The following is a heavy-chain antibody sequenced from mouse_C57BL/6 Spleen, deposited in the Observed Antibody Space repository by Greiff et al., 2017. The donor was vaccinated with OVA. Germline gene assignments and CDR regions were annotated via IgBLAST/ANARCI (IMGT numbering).Heavy chain of an antibody. J-gene: IGHJ4*01. V-gene: IGHV1-52*01. Sequence: QVQLQQPGAELVRPGSSVTLSCKASGYTFTSYWMHWVKQRPIQGLEWIGNIDPSDSETHYNQKFKDKATLTVDNSSSTAYMQLSSLTSEDSAVYYCARGIYYDYDDYYAMDYWGQGTSVTVSS. CDR1: GYTFTSYW. CDR3: ARGIYYDYDDYYAMDY. D-gene: IGHD2-4*01. CDR2: IDPSDSET.